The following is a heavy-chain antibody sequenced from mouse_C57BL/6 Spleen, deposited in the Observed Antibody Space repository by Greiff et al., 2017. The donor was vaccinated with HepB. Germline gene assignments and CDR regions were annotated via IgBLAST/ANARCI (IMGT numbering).Heavy chain of an antibody. D-gene: IGHD1-1*01. CDR1: GYTFTSYW. V-gene: IGHV1-7*01. CDR3: ARYGIPSTTVVARYYAMDY. CDR2: INPSSGYT. Sequence: QVHVKQSGAELAKPGASVKLSCKASGYTFTSYWMHWVKQRPGQGLEWIGYINPSSGYTKYNQKFKDKATLTADKSSSTAYMQLSSLTYEDSAVYYCARYGIPSTTVVARYYAMDYWGQGTSVTVSS. J-gene: IGHJ4*01.